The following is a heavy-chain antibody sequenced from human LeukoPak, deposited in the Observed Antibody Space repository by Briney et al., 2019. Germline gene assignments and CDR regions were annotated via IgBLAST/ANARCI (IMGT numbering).Heavy chain of an antibody. CDR3: ARRKRSFDF. Sequence: GGSLRLSCIGSGFSFRDYYMSWIRLTPGRGLEWVSYISNTASSIYYRDSVKGRFVMSRGNANNVTYLQMSNLTVDDTALYYCARRKRSFDFWGQGTLVTVSS. CDR1: GFSFRDYY. CDR2: ISNTASSI. J-gene: IGHJ4*02. V-gene: IGHV3-11*01.